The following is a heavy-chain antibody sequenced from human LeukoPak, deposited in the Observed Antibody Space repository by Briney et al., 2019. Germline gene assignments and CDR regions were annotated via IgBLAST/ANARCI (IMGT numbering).Heavy chain of an antibody. Sequence: ASVKVSCKASGGTFSSYAISWVRQAPGQGLEWMGRIIPIFGTANYAQKFQGRVTITTDESTSTAYMELSSLRSEDTAVYYCARYVYYYDSSGYYLHDDYWGQGTLVTVSS. V-gene: IGHV1-69*05. D-gene: IGHD3-22*01. CDR3: ARYVYYYDSSGYYLHDDY. J-gene: IGHJ4*02. CDR1: GGTFSSYA. CDR2: IIPIFGTA.